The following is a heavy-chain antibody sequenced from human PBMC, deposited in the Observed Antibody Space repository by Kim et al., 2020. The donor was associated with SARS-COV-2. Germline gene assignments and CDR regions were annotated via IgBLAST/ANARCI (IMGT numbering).Heavy chain of an antibody. CDR2: TA. J-gene: IGHJ3*02. CDR3: AREAVDAFDI. Sequence: TANYAQKFQGRVPITADESTSTAYMELSSLRSEDTAVYYCAREAVDAFDIWGQGTMVTVSS. V-gene: IGHV1-69*01. D-gene: IGHD6-19*01.